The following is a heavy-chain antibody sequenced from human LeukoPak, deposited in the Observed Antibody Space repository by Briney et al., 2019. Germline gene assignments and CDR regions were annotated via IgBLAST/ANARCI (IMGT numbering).Heavy chain of an antibody. CDR2: MNPNSGNT. D-gene: IGHD3-3*01. CDR3: ARGPATIFGLNWFDP. Sequence: ASVKVSCKASGGTFSSYAISWVRQAPGQVLEWMGWMNPNSGNTGYAQKFQGRVTMTRNTSISTAYMELSSLRSEDTAVYYCARGPATIFGLNWFDPWGQGTLVTVSS. V-gene: IGHV1-8*02. CDR1: GGTFSSYA. J-gene: IGHJ5*02.